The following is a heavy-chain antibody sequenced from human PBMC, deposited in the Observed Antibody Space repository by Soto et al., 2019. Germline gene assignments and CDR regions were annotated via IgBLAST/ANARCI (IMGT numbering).Heavy chain of an antibody. D-gene: IGHD6-13*01. Sequence: GASVKVSCKASGDSFSSYAMHWVRQAPGQRLEWMGWINAGNGNTKYSQKFQGRVTITRDTSASTGYMELSSLRAEDTAVYYCARDRVADSSSWPPIPWGQGTLVTVSS. CDR1: GDSFSSYA. CDR2: INAGNGNT. J-gene: IGHJ5*02. CDR3: ARDRVADSSSWPPIP. V-gene: IGHV1-3*01.